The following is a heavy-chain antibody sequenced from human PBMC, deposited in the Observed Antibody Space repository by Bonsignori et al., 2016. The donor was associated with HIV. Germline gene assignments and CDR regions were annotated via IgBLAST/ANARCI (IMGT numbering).Heavy chain of an antibody. J-gene: IGHJ4*02. CDR2: INSDGSST. Sequence: WIRQPPGKGLVWVSRINSDGSSTSYADSVKGRFTISRDNAKNTLYLQMNSLRAEDTAVYYCAREDCSGGSCYQPYWGQGTLVTVSS. D-gene: IGHD2-15*01. V-gene: IGHV3-74*01. CDR3: AREDCSGGSCYQPY.